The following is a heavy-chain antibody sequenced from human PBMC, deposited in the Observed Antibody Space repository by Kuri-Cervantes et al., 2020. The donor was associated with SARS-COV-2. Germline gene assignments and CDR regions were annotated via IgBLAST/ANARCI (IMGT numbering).Heavy chain of an antibody. J-gene: IGHJ6*03. V-gene: IGHV4-59*12. D-gene: IGHD3-22*01. CDR2: IYYSGST. Sequence: GSLRLSCAVYGGSFSGFYWSWIRQPPGQGLEWLGYIYYSGSTKYNPSLESRVTISLDTSRNQFSLKLSSVTAADSAVYYCARSGYYSRGVTYYYMDVWDKGTTGTVSS. CDR3: ARSGYYSRGVTYYYMDV. CDR1: GGSFSGFY.